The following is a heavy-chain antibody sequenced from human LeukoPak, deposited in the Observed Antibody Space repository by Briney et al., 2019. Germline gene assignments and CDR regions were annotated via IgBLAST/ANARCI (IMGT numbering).Heavy chain of an antibody. D-gene: IGHD4-17*01. CDR2: INHSGNT. Sequence: SETLSLTCTVSGGSIASSSDYWAWIRQPPGKGLEWIGSINHSGNTYSNPSLKSRVTISVDTSKNQFSLKLSSVTAADTAVYYCARWPRGDYGYYYGMDVWGQGTTVTVSS. V-gene: IGHV4-39*07. CDR1: GGSIASSSDY. J-gene: IGHJ6*02. CDR3: ARWPRGDYGYYYGMDV.